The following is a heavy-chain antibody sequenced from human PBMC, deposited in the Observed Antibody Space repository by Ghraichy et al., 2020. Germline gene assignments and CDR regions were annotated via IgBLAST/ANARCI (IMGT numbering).Heavy chain of an antibody. Sequence: SETLSLTCTVSGGSISSGSYYWSWIRQPAGKGLEWIGRIYTSGSTNYNPSLKSRVTISVDTSKNQFSLKLSSVTAADTAVYYCARAYSSSWYTKSKTSGAWWYFDLWGRGTLVTVSS. D-gene: IGHD6-13*01. CDR1: GGSISSGSYY. CDR3: ARAYSSSWYTKSKTSGAWWYFDL. J-gene: IGHJ2*01. V-gene: IGHV4-61*02. CDR2: IYTSGST.